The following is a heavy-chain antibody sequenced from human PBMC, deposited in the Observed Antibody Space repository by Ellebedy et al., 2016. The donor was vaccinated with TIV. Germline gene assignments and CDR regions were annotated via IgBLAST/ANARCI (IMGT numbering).Heavy chain of an antibody. V-gene: IGHV3-64*01. J-gene: IGHJ3*02. CDR1: GFTFSSFA. CDR3: ARGVCSGGTCYPNGDFDI. Sequence: PGGSLRLSCAASGFTFSSFAMHWVRQAPGKGLEYVSSIAIGGGSTHFASSVKGRFTISRDDPRNTLYLQMGSLRAEDMALYYCARGVCSGGTCYPNGDFDIWGQGTMVAVSS. CDR2: IAIGGGST. D-gene: IGHD2-15*01.